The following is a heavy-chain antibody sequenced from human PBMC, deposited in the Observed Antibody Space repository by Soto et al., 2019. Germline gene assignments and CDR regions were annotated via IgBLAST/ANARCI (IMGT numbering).Heavy chain of an antibody. CDR1: VFTFVDYA. V-gene: IGHV3-49*04. J-gene: IGHJ4*02. CDR3: SRDPRDFWSGYSYFDY. D-gene: IGHD3-3*01. CDR2: IRRKAYGGTT. Sequence: GGSLRLACTASVFTFVDYAMTWVRQAPGKGLEWVGFIRRKAYGGTTEYATSVKGRFTISRDDSKSIAYLQMNSLKTEDTAVYYCSRDPRDFWSGYSYFDYWGQGTLVTVSS.